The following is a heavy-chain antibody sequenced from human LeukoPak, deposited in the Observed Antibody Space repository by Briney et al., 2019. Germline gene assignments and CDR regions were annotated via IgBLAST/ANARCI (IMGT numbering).Heavy chain of an antibody. CDR3: ARLREIPVFGVVTKSTSYFDY. J-gene: IGHJ4*02. CDR1: GFTFTNYW. CDR2: IKQDRSEK. D-gene: IGHD3-3*01. V-gene: IGHV3-7*01. Sequence: PGGSLRLSCAASGFTFTNYWMSWVRQAPGKGLELVANIKQDRSEKYYVESVKGRFTISRDNAKNSLYLQMNSLRAEDTAVYYCARLREIPVFGVVTKSTSYFDYWGQGTLVTVSS.